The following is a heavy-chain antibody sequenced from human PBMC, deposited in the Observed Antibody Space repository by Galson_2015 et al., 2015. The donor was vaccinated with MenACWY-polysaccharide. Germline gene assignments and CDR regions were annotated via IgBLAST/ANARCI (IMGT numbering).Heavy chain of an antibody. CDR1: GYTFTHYY. D-gene: IGHD5/OR15-5a*01. CDR2: INPSGSNT. Sequence: SVKVSCKASGYTFTHYYIHWVRQAPGQGPEWMGIINPSGSNTVHAQTFQVRVTMTSDTSTSTVYMEMSSLRSEDTALYYCARVSAVSSGYYRYYGMDVWGQGTPVTVSS. CDR3: ARVSAVSSGYYRYYGMDV. V-gene: IGHV1-46*01. J-gene: IGHJ6*02.